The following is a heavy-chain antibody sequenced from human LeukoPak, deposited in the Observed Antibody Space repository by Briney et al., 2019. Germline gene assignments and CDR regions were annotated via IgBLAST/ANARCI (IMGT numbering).Heavy chain of an antibody. Sequence: SETLSLTCTVSGGSISSYYWSWIRQPPGKGLEWIGYIYYSGSTNYNPSLKSRVTISVDTSKNQFSLKLSSVTAADTAVYNCARDVSAYYDDSSGRAFDIWGQGTMVTVSS. D-gene: IGHD3-22*01. V-gene: IGHV4-59*01. J-gene: IGHJ3*02. CDR2: IYYSGST. CDR3: ARDVSAYYDDSSGRAFDI. CDR1: GGSISSYY.